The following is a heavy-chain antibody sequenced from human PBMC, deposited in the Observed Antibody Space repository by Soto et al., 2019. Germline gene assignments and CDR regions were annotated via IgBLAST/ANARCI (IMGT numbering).Heavy chain of an antibody. Sequence: GGSLRLSCAASGFSFSVYSMNWVRQAPGKGLEWVSCISSSGTTTYYADSVKGRFTISRDNAKNSLYLQMNSLTDEDTAVYYCARPYLWRTGQYYYGMDVWGQGTTVTVSS. CDR3: ARPYLWRTGQYYYGMDV. J-gene: IGHJ6*02. V-gene: IGHV3-48*02. D-gene: IGHD2-21*01. CDR2: ISSSGTTT. CDR1: GFSFSVYS.